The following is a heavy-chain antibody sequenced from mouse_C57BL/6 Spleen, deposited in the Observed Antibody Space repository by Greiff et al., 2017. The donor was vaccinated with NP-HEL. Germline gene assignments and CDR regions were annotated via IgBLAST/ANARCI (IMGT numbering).Heavy chain of an antibody. V-gene: IGHV14-1*01. J-gene: IGHJ4*01. Sequence: EVQLQQSGAELVRPGASVKLSCTASGFNIKDYYMHWVKQRPEQGLEWIGRIDPEDGDTEYAPQFQGKATMTADTSSNTAYLQLSSLTSEDTAVYYWTTWGEGYYGDYYAMDYWGQGTSVTVSS. D-gene: IGHD1-1*01. CDR2: IDPEDGDT. CDR1: GFNIKDYY. CDR3: TTWGEGYYGDYYAMDY.